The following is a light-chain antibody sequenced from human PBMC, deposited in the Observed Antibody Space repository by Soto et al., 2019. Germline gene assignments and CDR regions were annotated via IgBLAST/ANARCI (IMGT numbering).Light chain of an antibody. J-gene: IGKJ1*01. V-gene: IGKV1-5*03. Sequence: DIHLTHSPSTLSASVGYGVTITCRASQSIDSWLAWYQHKPGKAPKLLIFKASTLETGAPSRFSGSGSETEFTLTISSLQPDDSATYYCQPYNSYSRTFGQGTKV. CDR3: QPYNSYSRT. CDR2: KAS. CDR1: QSIDSW.